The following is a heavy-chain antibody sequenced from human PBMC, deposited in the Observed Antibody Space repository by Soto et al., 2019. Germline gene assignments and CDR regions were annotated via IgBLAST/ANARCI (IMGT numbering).Heavy chain of an antibody. CDR3: ARDPGQDEAMDY. V-gene: IGHV3-33*01. CDR2: TWHDGKNK. CDR1: GFTFSNFG. J-gene: IGHJ4*02. Sequence: QVQVVESGGGVVQPGRSLRLSCVASGFTFSNFGMHWVRQAPGKGLEWVAVTWHDGKNKYYADSAEGRFTVSRDNSKNTLYLQMNSLTAEDTAVYYCARDPGQDEAMDYWGQGTLVTVSS.